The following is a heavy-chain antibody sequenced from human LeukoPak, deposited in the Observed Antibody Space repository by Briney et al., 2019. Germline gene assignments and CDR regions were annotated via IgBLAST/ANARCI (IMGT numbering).Heavy chain of an antibody. CDR2: ISSSSSYI. CDR1: GFTFSSYS. J-gene: IGHJ4*02. Sequence: PGGSLRLSCAASGFTFSSYSMNWVRQAPGKGLEWVSSISSSSSYIYYADSVKGRFTIYRDNAKNSLYLQMNSLRAEDTAVYYCARESLGSSGYYRDYWGQGTLVTVSS. D-gene: IGHD3-22*01. V-gene: IGHV3-21*01. CDR3: ARESLGSSGYYRDY.